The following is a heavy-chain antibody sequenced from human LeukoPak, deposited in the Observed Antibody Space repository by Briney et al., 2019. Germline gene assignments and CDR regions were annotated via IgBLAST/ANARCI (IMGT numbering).Heavy chain of an antibody. Sequence: WGSLRLSCAASGFTFSSYSMNWVRQAPGKGLEWVSSISSSSSYIYYADSVKGRFTISRDNAKNSLYLQMNSLRAEDTAVYYCARDWGNWEIDYWGQGTLVTVSS. CDR2: ISSSSSYI. D-gene: IGHD7-27*01. V-gene: IGHV3-21*01. CDR3: ARDWGNWEIDY. CDR1: GFTFSSYS. J-gene: IGHJ4*02.